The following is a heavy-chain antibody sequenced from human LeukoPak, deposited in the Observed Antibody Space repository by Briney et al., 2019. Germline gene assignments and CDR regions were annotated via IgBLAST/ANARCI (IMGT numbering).Heavy chain of an antibody. CDR2: IYYSGST. D-gene: IGHD2-15*01. CDR3: ARGCSGGSCYHSSRYYYYYYMDV. CDR1: GGSFSSYY. J-gene: IGHJ6*03. V-gene: IGHV4-59*01. Sequence: SETLSLTCTVSGGSFSSYYWSWIRQPPGKGLEWIGDIYYSGSTTYNPSLKSRVTISVDTSKNQFSLKLSSVTAADTAVYYCARGCSGGSCYHSSRYYYYYYMDVWGKGTTVTVSS.